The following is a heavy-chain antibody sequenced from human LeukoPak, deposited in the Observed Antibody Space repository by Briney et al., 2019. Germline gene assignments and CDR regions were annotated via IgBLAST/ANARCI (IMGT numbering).Heavy chain of an antibody. CDR3: ARDRGYCTNGVCPDY. CDR2: IYYSGST. Sequence: PSETLSLTCSVSGASVSSGSYYWSWIRQPPGKGLEWIGYIYYSGSTNYNPSLKSRVTISVDTSKNQFSLKLSSVTAADTAVYYCARDRGYCTNGVCPDYWGQGTLVTVSS. D-gene: IGHD2-8*01. J-gene: IGHJ4*02. CDR1: GASVSSGSYY. V-gene: IGHV4-61*01.